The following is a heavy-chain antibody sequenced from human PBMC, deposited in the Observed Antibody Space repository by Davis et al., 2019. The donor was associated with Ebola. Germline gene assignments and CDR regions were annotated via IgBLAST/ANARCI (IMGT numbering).Heavy chain of an antibody. D-gene: IGHD7-27*01. CDR3: ARHAGDAGNFDL. J-gene: IGHJ2*01. CDR2: VDPSRGDPRS. V-gene: IGHV5-10-1*01. CDR1: GYGFGSYW. Sequence: GESLKISCKGSGYGFGSYWISWVRQMPGKDLEWMGRVDPSRGDPRSHYSPSFRGLVTIAADMSISTAYLQWNTLRASDSAIYYCARHAGDAGNFDLWGPGTLVTVSS.